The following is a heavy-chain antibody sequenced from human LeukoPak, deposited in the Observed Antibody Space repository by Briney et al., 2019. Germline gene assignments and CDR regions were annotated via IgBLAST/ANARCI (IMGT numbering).Heavy chain of an antibody. CDR3: AREDSSSWYVSRGEGWFDP. CDR2: IYHSGST. V-gene: IGHV4-4*02. D-gene: IGHD6-13*01. J-gene: IGHJ5*02. CDR1: GGSISSSNW. Sequence: PSGTLSLTCAVSGGSISSSNWWSWVRQPPGKGLEWIGEIYHSGSTNYNPSLKSRVTISVDKSKNQFSLKLSSVTAADTAVYYCAREDSSSWYVSRGEGWFDPWGQGTLVTVSP.